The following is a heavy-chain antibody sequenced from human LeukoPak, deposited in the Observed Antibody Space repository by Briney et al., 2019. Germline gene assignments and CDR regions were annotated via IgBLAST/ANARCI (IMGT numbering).Heavy chain of an antibody. Sequence: PGGSLRLSCAASGFTFSSYWMSWVGQAPGKGREGVANIKQEGSEKYYVGSVKGRFTIYSHNAKNPLYLQINSPRADATALYYCARGPIFDCSGGSCYSDYSYYYGMDVWGQGTTVTVSS. CDR2: IKQEGSEK. V-gene: IGHV3-7*01. CDR3: ARGPIFDCSGGSCYSDYSYYYGMDV. CDR1: GFTFSSYW. D-gene: IGHD2-15*01. J-gene: IGHJ6*02.